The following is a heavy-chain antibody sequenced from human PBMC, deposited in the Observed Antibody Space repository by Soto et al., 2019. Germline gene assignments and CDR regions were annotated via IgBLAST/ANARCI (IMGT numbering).Heavy chain of an antibody. J-gene: IGHJ4*02. D-gene: IGHD2-15*01. CDR2: ISAYNGNT. Sequence: QVQLVQSGAEVKKPGASVKVSCKASGYTFTSYGISWVRPAPGQGLEWMGWISAYNGNTNYAQKLQGRGTMTTDTSASTAYMERLSLRSDDTAVYYCARALRENARYCSGGSCYPGFPDYWGQGTLVTVSS. CDR3: ARALRENARYCSGGSCYPGFPDY. CDR1: GYTFTSYG. V-gene: IGHV1-18*01.